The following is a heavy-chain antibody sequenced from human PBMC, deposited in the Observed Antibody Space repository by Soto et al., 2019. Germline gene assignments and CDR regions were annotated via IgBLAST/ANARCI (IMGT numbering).Heavy chain of an antibody. CDR3: ARVGRFLEWLSKGYYYYMDV. V-gene: IGHV3-48*04. J-gene: IGHJ6*03. CDR2: ISSSGSAI. Sequence: GGSLRLSCAASGFSFSNCGMHWVRQAPGKGLEWVSYISSSGSAIYYADSVKGRFTISRDNAKNSLYLQMNSLRAEDTAVYYCARVGRFLEWLSKGYYYYMDVWGKGTTVTVSS. D-gene: IGHD3-3*01. CDR1: GFSFSNCG.